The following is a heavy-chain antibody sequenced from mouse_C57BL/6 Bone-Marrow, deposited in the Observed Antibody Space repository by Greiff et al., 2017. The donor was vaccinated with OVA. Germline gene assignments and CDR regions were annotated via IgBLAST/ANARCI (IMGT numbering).Heavy chain of an antibody. Sequence: LMGPGSSVTMSCQTSGYTFTSYGINWVKQRPGQGLEGIGYIYIGNGYTEYNEKFKGKATLTSDTSSSTAYMQLSSLTSEDSAIYFCARDYGSSLFAYWGQGTLVTVSA. V-gene: IGHV1-58*01. D-gene: IGHD1-1*01. CDR2: IYIGNGYT. CDR3: ARDYGSSLFAY. CDR1: GYTFTSYG. J-gene: IGHJ3*01.